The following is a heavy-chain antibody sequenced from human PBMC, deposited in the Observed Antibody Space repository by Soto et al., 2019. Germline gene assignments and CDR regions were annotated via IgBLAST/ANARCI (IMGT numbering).Heavy chain of an antibody. J-gene: IGHJ4*02. CDR1: GFTFSSYG. D-gene: IGHD1-26*01. Sequence: QVQLVESGGGVVQPGRSLRLSCAASGFTFSSYGMHWVRQAPGKGLEWVAVISYDGSNKYYSDSVKGRFTISRDNSKSTLYLQMNSLRAEDTAVYYCAQDHRSGRYGYWGQGTLVTVSS. V-gene: IGHV3-30*18. CDR2: ISYDGSNK. CDR3: AQDHRSGRYGY.